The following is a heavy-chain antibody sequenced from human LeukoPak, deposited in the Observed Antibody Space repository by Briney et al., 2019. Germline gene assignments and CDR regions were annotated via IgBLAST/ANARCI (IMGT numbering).Heavy chain of an antibody. V-gene: IGHV4-59*13. CDR1: GGSISSYY. Sequence: SETLSLTCTVSGGSISSYYWSWIRQSPGKGLEWIGYIYYSGSTNYNPSLKSRVTISVATSKNQFSLKLSSVTAADTAVYYCAREYCSSTSCYFDYWGQGTLVTASS. CDR3: AREYCSSTSCYFDY. D-gene: IGHD2-2*01. CDR2: IYYSGST. J-gene: IGHJ4*02.